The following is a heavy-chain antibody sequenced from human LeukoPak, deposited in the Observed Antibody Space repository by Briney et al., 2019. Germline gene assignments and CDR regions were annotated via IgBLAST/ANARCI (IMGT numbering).Heavy chain of an antibody. J-gene: IGHJ4*02. Sequence: PGGSLRLSCAASGFTFSSYSMNWVRQAPGKGLEWVSYISSSSSTIYYADSVKGRFTISRDNAKNSLYLQMNSLRAEDTAVYYCARGYGVSFDYWGQGTLVTVSS. CDR3: ARGYGVSFDY. V-gene: IGHV3-48*01. D-gene: IGHD4-17*01. CDR2: ISSSSSTI. CDR1: GFTFSSYS.